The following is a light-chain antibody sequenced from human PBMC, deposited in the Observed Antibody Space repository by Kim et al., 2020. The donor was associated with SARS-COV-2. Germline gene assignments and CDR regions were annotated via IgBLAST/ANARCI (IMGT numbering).Light chain of an antibody. CDR1: SSNIGSNF. CDR3: TAWDDSLSGWV. Sequence: QSVLTQPPSASGTPGQRVTISCSGSSSNIGSNFVFWYQQLPGTAPKLLIYRNYERPSGVPDRFSGSKSGTSASLAISGLRSEDVADYYCTAWDDSLSGWVFGGGTQLTVL. J-gene: IGLJ3*02. CDR2: RNY. V-gene: IGLV1-47*01.